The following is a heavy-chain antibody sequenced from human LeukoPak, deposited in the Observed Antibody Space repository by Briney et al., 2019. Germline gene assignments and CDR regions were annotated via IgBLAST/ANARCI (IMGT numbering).Heavy chain of an antibody. CDR3: ARPYSSGARVDY. V-gene: IGHV4-39*01. CDR1: GGSISSSSYH. D-gene: IGHD6-19*01. CDR2: IYYSGST. J-gene: IGHJ4*02. Sequence: SETLSLTCTVSGGSISSSSYHWGWIRQPPGKGLEWRGSIYYSGSTYYNPSLKSRVAISVDTSKNQFSLKLSSVTAADTAVYYCARPYSSGARVDYWGQGPLVTVSS.